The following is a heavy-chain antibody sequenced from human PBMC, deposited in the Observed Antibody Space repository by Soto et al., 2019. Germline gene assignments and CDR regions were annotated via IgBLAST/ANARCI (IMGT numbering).Heavy chain of an antibody. D-gene: IGHD2-8*01. Sequence: GGALTLSCTTSGFTFGDYAMSWFRQTPGKGLEWVGFVRTYAYGETTEYAASVKGRFTVGRDNSRSTAYLHMSSLKTEDTGVYFCSSYCPCGLGYCTNGAGFPYDCWGLRAL. CDR1: GFTFGDYA. CDR3: SSYCPCGLGYCTNGAGFPYDC. CDR2: VRTYAYGETT. J-gene: IGHJ4*02. V-gene: IGHV3-49*03.